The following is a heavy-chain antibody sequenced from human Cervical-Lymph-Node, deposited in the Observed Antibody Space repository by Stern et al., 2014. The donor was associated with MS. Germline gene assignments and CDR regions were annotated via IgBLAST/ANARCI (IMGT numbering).Heavy chain of an antibody. V-gene: IGHV1-69*01. J-gene: IGHJ5*02. CDR1: GATFSTNA. CDR3: AREHHGGNFAS. D-gene: IGHD4-23*01. Sequence: VQLVQSGAEVRKPGSSVKVSCKASGATFSTNAISWLRQAPCQGPEWMGAIVPIFGRANYVQKLRGRLTITADESASTAYMELRSLRSEDTAVYYCAREHHGGNFASWGQGTLVTVSS. CDR2: IVPIFGRA.